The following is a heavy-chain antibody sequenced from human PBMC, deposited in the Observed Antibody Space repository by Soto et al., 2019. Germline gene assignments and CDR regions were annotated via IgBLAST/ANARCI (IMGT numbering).Heavy chain of an antibody. D-gene: IGHD2-15*01. CDR2: ISSSGTTI. Sequence: QVQLVESGGGLVNPGGSLRLSCAASGFTFSDYYMTWIRQAPGKGLEWVSFISSSGTTIYNADSVKGRFTISRDNAKNSLFLQMNSLRAEDTALYYCAAGRSFYYGMDVWGQGTSVTVSS. CDR3: AAGRSFYYGMDV. V-gene: IGHV3-11*01. J-gene: IGHJ6*02. CDR1: GFTFSDYY.